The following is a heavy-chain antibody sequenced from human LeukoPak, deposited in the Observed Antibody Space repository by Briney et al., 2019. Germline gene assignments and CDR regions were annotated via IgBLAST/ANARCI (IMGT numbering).Heavy chain of an antibody. CDR1: GGSISSGDYY. Sequence: SETLSLTCTVSGGSISSGDYYWSWIRQPPGKGLEWIGYIFYTGSTYYNPSLKSRVTISVDTSKNHFSLKLSSVTAADTAVYYCARDGRYSYGYGSFDYWGQGTLVTVSS. CDR2: IFYTGST. CDR3: ARDGRYSYGYGSFDY. V-gene: IGHV4-30-4*01. D-gene: IGHD5-18*01. J-gene: IGHJ4*02.